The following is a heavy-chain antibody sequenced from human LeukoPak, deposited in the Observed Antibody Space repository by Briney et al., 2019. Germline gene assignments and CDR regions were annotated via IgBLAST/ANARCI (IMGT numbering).Heavy chain of an antibody. J-gene: IGHJ6*02. V-gene: IGHV4-34*01. D-gene: IGHD2-8*01. CDR2: INHSGST. CDR1: GGSFSGYY. Sequence: SETLSLTCAVYGGSFSGYYWSWIRQPPGKGLEWIGEINHSGSTSYNPSLKSRVTISVDTSKNQFSLKLSSVTAADTAVYYCARGARGVSYYYGMDVWGQGTTVTVSS. CDR3: ARGARGVSYYYGMDV.